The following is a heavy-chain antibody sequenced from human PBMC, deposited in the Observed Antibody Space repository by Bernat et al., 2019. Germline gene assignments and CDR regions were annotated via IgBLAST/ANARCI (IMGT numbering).Heavy chain of an antibody. Sequence: QVQLQLWGAGLLKPSETLSLTCAVYGGSISSGGYYWSWIRQHPGKGLEWIGYIYYSGCTYYDPSLKSRVTISVDTSKNQLSLRLSSMAAADTAVYYCAREGGDILTPFDIWGQGTMVTVSS. D-gene: IGHD3-9*01. CDR2: IYYSGCT. CDR1: GGSISSGGYY. J-gene: IGHJ3*02. CDR3: AREGGDILTPFDI. V-gene: IGHV4-31*11.